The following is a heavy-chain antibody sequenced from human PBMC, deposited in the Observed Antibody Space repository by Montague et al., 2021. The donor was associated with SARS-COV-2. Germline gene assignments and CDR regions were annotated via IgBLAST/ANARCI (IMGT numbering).Heavy chain of an antibody. Sequence: SETLSLTCTVSGGSISSNNYYWDWIRQPPGKGLEGIGSIYDSGSTYYNPSLKIRVTISVDTSKNPFSLKLNSVTAADTAVYYCARRGCKLLPVATTIGGFDNWGQGTMVTVSS. J-gene: IGHJ3*02. V-gene: IGHV4-39*02. D-gene: IGHD5-12*01. CDR1: GGSISSNNYY. CDR2: IYDSGST. CDR3: ARRGCKLLPVATTIGGFDN.